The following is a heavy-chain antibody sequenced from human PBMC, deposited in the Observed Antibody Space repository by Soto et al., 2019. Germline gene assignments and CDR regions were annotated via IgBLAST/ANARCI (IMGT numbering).Heavy chain of an antibody. D-gene: IGHD2-2*01. CDR2: ISGSGGST. Sequence: PGGSLRLSCAASGFTFSSYAMSWVRQAPGKGLERVSAISGSGGSTYYADSVKGRFTISRDNSKNTLYLQMNSLRAEDTAVYYCAKGGCSSTSRPPVYYYYYMDVWGKGTTVTVSS. CDR3: AKGGCSSTSRPPVYYYYYMDV. V-gene: IGHV3-23*01. J-gene: IGHJ6*03. CDR1: GFTFSSYA.